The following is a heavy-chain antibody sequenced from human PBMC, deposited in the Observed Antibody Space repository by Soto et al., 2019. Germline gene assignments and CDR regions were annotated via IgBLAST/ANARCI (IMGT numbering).Heavy chain of an antibody. D-gene: IGHD2-2*01. J-gene: IGHJ5*02. V-gene: IGHV1-3*04. CDR1: GYTFTNYS. CDR3: ARAGNCTSTTCFSGWLDP. CDR2: INTDNGKT. Sequence: QVQLVQSGAEVKKPGASVKVSCKASGYTFTNYSMHWVRQAPGQRLEWMGWINTDNGKTRDSQRFQDRVTLTRDTSANTAYMELRSLTYEDTAVYYCARAGNCTSTTCFSGWLDPWGQGTLVTVSS.